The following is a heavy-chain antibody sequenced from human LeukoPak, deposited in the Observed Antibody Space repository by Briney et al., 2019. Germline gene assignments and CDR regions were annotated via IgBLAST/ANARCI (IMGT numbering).Heavy chain of an antibody. J-gene: IGHJ4*02. CDR2: ISAYNGNT. V-gene: IGHV1-18*01. CDR3: ARDLFYYDSSGPFDY. D-gene: IGHD3-22*01. Sequence: GASVKVSCKASGYTFTSYGISWVRQAPGQGLEWMGWISAYNGNTNYAQKLQGRVTMTTDTSTSTAYMELRSLRSGDTAVYYCARDLFYYDSSGPFDYWGQGTLVTVSS. CDR1: GYTFTSYG.